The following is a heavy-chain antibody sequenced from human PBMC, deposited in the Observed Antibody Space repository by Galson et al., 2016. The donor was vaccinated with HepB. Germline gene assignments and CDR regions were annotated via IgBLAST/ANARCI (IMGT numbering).Heavy chain of an antibody. D-gene: IGHD3-3*01. V-gene: IGHV6-1*01. CDR1: GDSVSSSRAA. CDR3: ARAVEYYTFWSRLYGMDV. J-gene: IGHJ6*02. Sequence: CAISGDSVSSSRAAWNWIRQSPSRGLEWLGRTYYRLKWNNDYAVSVKSRIIINPDTSKNQFSLQLKSVTPEDTAVYYCARAVEYYTFWSRLYGMDVWGQGTAVTVS. CDR2: TYYRLKWNN.